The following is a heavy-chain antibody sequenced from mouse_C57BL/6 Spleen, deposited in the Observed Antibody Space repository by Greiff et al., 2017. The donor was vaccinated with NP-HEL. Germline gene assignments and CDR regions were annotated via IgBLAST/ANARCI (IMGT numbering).Heavy chain of an antibody. D-gene: IGHD1-1*01. CDR2: INPSNGGT. Sequence: QVQLQQPGTELVKPGASVKLSCKASGYTFTSYWMHWVKQRPGQGLEWIGNINPSNGGTNYNEKFKSKATLTVDKSSSTAYMQLSSLTSEDSAVYYCARSRDYYGSSYWYCDVWGTGTTVTVSS. CDR3: ARSRDYYGSSYWYCDV. J-gene: IGHJ1*03. CDR1: GYTFTSYW. V-gene: IGHV1-53*01.